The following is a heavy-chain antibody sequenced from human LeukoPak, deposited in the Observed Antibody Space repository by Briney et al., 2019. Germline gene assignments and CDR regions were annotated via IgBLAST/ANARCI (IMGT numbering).Heavy chain of an antibody. CDR1: GFTFKFYS. V-gene: IGHV3-48*01. CDR3: VRVGTSFDI. CDR2: ISTNTTTI. Sequence: PGGSLRLSCAASGFTFKFYSMNWVRQAPGKGLEWVSYISTNTTTIYYADSVKGRFTISRDNAKNSLYLQMNSLRVEDTAVYYCVRVGTSFDIGGQGTMVTVSS. J-gene: IGHJ3*02. D-gene: IGHD7-27*01.